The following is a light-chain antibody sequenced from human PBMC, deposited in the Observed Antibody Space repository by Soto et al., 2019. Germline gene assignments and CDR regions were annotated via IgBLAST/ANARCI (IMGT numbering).Light chain of an antibody. CDR3: QQYNSDSRT. J-gene: IGKJ1*01. CDR1: QSISNR. V-gene: IGKV1-5*03. CDR2: KAS. Sequence: DIQMTQSPSTLSASVGDRVTITCRASQSISNRLAWYQQKPGKAPKALIYKASSLESGVPSRFSGSGSGTEFSLTISSLQPDDFATYYCQQYNSDSRTFGQGTKVDIK.